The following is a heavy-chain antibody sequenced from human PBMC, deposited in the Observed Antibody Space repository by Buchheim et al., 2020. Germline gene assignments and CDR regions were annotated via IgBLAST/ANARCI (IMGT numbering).Heavy chain of an antibody. J-gene: IGHJ4*02. CDR3: ARDWAQEGIFDY. V-gene: IGHV3-30*03. Sequence: QVQVVESGGGVVQPGGSLRLSCAASGFIFSNYGIHWVRQAPGKGLEWVAVISNDGSNEYKADSVKGRLTISRDNSKNTLYLQMNSLRAEDTAVYYCARDWAQEGIFDYWGQGTL. CDR2: ISNDGSNE. D-gene: IGHD3-10*01. CDR1: GFIFSNYG.